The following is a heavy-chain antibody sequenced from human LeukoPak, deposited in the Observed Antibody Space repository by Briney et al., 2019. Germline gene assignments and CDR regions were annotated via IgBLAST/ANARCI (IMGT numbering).Heavy chain of an antibody. Sequence: ASVKVSCKASGYTFTSYGISWVRQAPGQGLEWMGWISAYNGNTNYAQKLQGRVAMTTDTSTSTAYMELRSLRSDDTAVYYCARGGYGGNPGDYYYYMDVWGKGTTFTVSS. CDR1: GYTFTSYG. CDR2: ISAYNGNT. J-gene: IGHJ6*03. CDR3: ARGGYGGNPGDYYYYMDV. D-gene: IGHD4-23*01. V-gene: IGHV1-18*01.